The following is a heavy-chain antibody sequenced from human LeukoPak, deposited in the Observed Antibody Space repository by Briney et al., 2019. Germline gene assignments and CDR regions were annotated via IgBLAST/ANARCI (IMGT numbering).Heavy chain of an antibody. V-gene: IGHV3-21*01. CDR3: AREESSSSGYYFDY. CDR2: ISSSSSYI. D-gene: IGHD6-6*01. J-gene: IGHJ4*02. CDR1: GFTFSSYS. Sequence: PGGSLRLSCVAFGFTFSSYSMNWVRQAPGKGLEWVSSISSSSSYIYYADSVKGRFTISRDNAKNSLYLQMNSLRAEDTAVYYCAREESSSSGYYFDYWGQGTLVTVSS.